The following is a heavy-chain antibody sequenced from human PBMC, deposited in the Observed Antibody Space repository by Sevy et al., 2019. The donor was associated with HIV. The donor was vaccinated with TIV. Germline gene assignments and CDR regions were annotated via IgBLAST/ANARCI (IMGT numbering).Heavy chain of an antibody. Sequence: SETLSLTCTVSGGSISSSSYYWGWIRQPPGKGLEWIGSIYYSGSTYYNPSLKSRVTISVDTSKNQFSLKLSSVTAADTAVYYCARHGGSSPIYYGMDVWGQGTTVTVSS. J-gene: IGHJ6*02. D-gene: IGHD5-12*01. CDR1: GGSISSSSYY. CDR2: IYYSGST. V-gene: IGHV4-39*01. CDR3: ARHGGSSPIYYGMDV.